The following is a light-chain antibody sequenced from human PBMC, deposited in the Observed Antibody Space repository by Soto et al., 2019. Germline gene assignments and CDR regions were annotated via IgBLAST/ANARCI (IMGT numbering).Light chain of an antibody. CDR3: QQYERYST. CDR2: KAS. CDR1: QNIYTW. J-gene: IGKJ1*01. Sequence: DYQVTQSPSTLPASVGDRVTITCRASQNIYTWLAWYQQKPGIAPKLLIHKASTLESGVPSRFSGSGYGTEFTLTISGLQPEDSATYYCQQYERYSTFGQGTKVDIK. V-gene: IGKV1-5*03.